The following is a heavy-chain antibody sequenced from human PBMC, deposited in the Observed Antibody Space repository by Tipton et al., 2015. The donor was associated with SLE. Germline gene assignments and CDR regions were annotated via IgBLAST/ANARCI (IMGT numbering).Heavy chain of an antibody. J-gene: IGHJ3*02. CDR2: ISYDGSNK. Sequence: SLRLSCAASGFTFSSYAMHWVRQAPGKGLEWVAVISYDGSNKYYADSVKGRFTISRDNSKNTLYLQMNSLRAEDTAVYYCARLWFGASGDAFDIWGQGTMVTVSS. CDR1: GFTFSSYA. CDR3: ARLWFGASGDAFDI. D-gene: IGHD3-10*01. V-gene: IGHV3-30-3*01.